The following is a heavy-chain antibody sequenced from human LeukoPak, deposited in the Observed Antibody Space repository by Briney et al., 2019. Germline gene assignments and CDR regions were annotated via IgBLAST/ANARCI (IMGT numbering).Heavy chain of an antibody. Sequence: GGSLRLSCAASGFTFSGHWMSWVRQAPGKGLEWVANINQGGSDKYYVDSVKGRFTISRDNANNLLYLQMNSLRGEDTAVNYCTRDRSRAEDDWGQGTLVTVSS. V-gene: IGHV3-7*01. CDR3: TRDRSRAEDD. J-gene: IGHJ4*02. CDR1: GFTFSGHW. CDR2: INQGGSDK. D-gene: IGHD1-14*01.